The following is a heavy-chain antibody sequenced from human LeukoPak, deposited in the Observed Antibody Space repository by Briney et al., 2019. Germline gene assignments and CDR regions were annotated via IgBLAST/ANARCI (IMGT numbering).Heavy chain of an antibody. Sequence: SETLSLTCTVSGGSISSDAYYWSWIRQPPGKGLEWIGYIYYSGSTYYNPPLKSRVTISVDTSKNQFSLKLSSVTAADTAVYYCARGGLYDSSGYYRSIRFDYWGQGTLVTVSS. D-gene: IGHD3-22*01. CDR2: IYYSGST. CDR1: GGSISSDAYY. J-gene: IGHJ4*02. CDR3: ARGGLYDSSGYYRSIRFDY. V-gene: IGHV4-30-4*01.